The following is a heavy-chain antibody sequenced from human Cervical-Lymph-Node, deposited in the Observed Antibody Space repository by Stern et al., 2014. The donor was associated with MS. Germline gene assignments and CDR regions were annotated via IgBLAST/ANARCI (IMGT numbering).Heavy chain of an antibody. V-gene: IGHV1-2*06. J-gene: IGHJ4*02. CDR2: VNPNSGDT. CDR3: ARFYYDSSSYSFDY. CDR1: GYTFTDYY. D-gene: IGHD3-22*01. Sequence: DQLVESGAEVKKPGASVKVSCKASGYTFTDYYMHWVRQAPGQGLEWMGRVNPNSGDTNYAQKFQGRVTMTRDTSITTSYMELSGLRSDYTAVYYCARFYYDSSSYSFDYWGQGTLVTVSS.